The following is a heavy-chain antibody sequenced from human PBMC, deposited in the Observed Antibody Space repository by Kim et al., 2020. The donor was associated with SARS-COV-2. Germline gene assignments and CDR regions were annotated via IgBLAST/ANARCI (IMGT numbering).Heavy chain of an antibody. J-gene: IGHJ3*02. Sequence: ASVKVSCKVSGYTLTELSMHWVRQAPGKGLEWMGGFDPEDGETIYAQKFQGRVTMTEDTSTDTAYMELSSLRSEDTAVYYCATEHSSITMVRGVIIIPPWIWGQGTMVTVSS. CDR3: ATEHSSITMVRGVIIIPPWI. CDR2: FDPEDGET. CDR1: GYTLTELS. D-gene: IGHD3-10*01. V-gene: IGHV1-24*01.